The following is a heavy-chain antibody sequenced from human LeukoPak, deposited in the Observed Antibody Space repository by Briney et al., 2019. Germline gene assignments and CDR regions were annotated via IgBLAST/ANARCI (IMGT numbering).Heavy chain of an antibody. CDR1: GFTFSSFA. D-gene: IGHD6-19*01. J-gene: IGHJ4*02. CDR3: AARIAVAGTFYFDY. V-gene: IGHV3-23*01. CDR2: FSGSGGST. Sequence: GGSLRLSCAASGFTFSSFAMSWVRQAPGKGLEWVSTFSGSGGSTYYADSVKGRFTISRDNSKNTLYLQMNSLRAEDTAVYYCAARIAVAGTFYFDYWGQGTLVTVSS.